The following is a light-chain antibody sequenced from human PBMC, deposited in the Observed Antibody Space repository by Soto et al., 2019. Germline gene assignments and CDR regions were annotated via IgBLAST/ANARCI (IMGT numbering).Light chain of an antibody. CDR1: QGISTY. CDR2: AAS. J-gene: IGKJ1*01. V-gene: IGKV1-39*01. Sequence: DIQMTQSPSSLSASVGDRFTITCLASQGISTYLNWYLQKPGKAPKLLIYAASSLQSGVPSRFSGSGSGTEFTLTISSLQPDDFGTYYCQQSFSTPRTFGQGTKVDI. CDR3: QQSFSTPRT.